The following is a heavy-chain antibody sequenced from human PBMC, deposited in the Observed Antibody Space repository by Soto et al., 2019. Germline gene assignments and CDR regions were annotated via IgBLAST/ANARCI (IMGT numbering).Heavy chain of an antibody. CDR1: GDSVSSNSAA. D-gene: IGHD1-7*01. CDR2: TYYRSKWYN. J-gene: IGHJ6*02. CDR3: ARDCPELQHPYYYGMDV. V-gene: IGHV6-1*01. Sequence: SQTLSLTCAISGDSVSSNSAAWNWIRQSPSRGLEWLGRTYYRSKWYNDYAVSVKSRITINPDTSKNQFSLQLNSVTPEDTAVYYCARDCPELQHPYYYGMDVWGQGTTVTVSS.